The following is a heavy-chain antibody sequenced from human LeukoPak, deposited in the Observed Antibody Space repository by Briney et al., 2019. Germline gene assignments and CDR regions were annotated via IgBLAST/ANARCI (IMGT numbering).Heavy chain of an antibody. V-gene: IGHV3-9*01. D-gene: IGHD1-26*01. CDR3: AREVSGSLYFDY. CDR2: ISWNSGSI. CDR1: GFTFDDYA. Sequence: GGSLRLSCAASGFTFDDYAMHWVRQAPGKGLEWVSGISWNSGSIGYADSVKGRFTISRDNAKNSLYLQMNSLRAEDTALYYCAREVSGSLYFDYWGQGSLVTVSS. J-gene: IGHJ4*02.